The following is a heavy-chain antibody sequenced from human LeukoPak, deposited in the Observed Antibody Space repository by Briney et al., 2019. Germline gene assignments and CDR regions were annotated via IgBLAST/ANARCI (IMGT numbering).Heavy chain of an antibody. CDR2: IFRTGST. J-gene: IGHJ5*01. CDR1: GGSFSGYY. CDR3: ARRVGFYGSGSLNYFDP. V-gene: IGHV4-34*12. Sequence: MSSETLSLTCAVYGGSFSGYYWSWIRQPPGKGLEWIGSIFRTGSTYYTASLKSRVSISVDTSKNHFVLNLTSVTAADTAVYFCARRVGFYGSGSLNYFDPWGQGILVSVSS. D-gene: IGHD3-10*01.